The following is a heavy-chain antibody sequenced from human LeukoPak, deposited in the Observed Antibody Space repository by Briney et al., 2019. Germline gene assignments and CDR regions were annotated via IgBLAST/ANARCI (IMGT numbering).Heavy chain of an antibody. V-gene: IGHV3-21*06. CDR2: ISSHSNYI. CDR3: ARDPSASSTWYLVD. Sequence: GGSLRLSCAGSAVTLSSHSMNWIRQAPGKGLEWVSSISSHSNYIFYADSVKGRFTISRDNAKNLVYLQMDSLRAEDSAAYYCARDPSASSTWYLVDWGQGTRVTVSS. D-gene: IGHD6-13*01. J-gene: IGHJ4*02. CDR1: AVTLSSHS.